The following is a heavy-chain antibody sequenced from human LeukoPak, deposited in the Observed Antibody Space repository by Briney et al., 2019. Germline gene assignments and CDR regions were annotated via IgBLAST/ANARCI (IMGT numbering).Heavy chain of an antibody. CDR1: GFSLSKVW. J-gene: IGHJ4*02. D-gene: IGHD4-17*01. Sequence: PGGSLRLSCTASGFSLSKVWMSWVRQPPGQGLEWVGHIKTKSDGGTTEYVAPVRGRFTISRDDSGDTLYLQMNSLEIEDTAVYYCTTVDYGDLTPAASSDYWGQGTLVTVSS. V-gene: IGHV3-15*01. CDR2: IKTKSDGGTT. CDR3: TTVDYGDLTPAASSDY.